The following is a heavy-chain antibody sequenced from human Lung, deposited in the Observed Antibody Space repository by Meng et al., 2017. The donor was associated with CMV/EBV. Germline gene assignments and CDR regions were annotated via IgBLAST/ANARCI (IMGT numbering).Heavy chain of an antibody. V-gene: IGHV3-53*01. CDR1: GFTVTDNY. D-gene: IGHD6-6*01. CDR3: ARPLAIRPMLGYYYGLAV. Sequence: ESLKISCAASGFTVTDNYMIWVRQAPGKGLEWVSVIYSADRAYYADSVMGRFTISRDISKNTVYLQMLNLRAEDAAMYYCARPLAIRPMLGYYYGLAVWGQGTXVNVSS. CDR2: IYSADRA. J-gene: IGHJ6*02.